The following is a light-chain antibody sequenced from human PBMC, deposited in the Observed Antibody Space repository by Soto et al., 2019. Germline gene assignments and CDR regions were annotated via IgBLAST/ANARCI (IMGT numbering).Light chain of an antibody. J-gene: IGKJ1*01. V-gene: IGKV1-39*01. CDR2: AAS. CDR3: QQSYGTPRT. Sequence: DIQMTQSPSSLSASIGDTVTSACRASQTINTYLNWYQQKPGKAPKLLIYAASILQSGVPSRFSGSGSGTDFTLTINSLQREDFATYYCQQSYGTPRTFGQGTKVDIK. CDR1: QTINTY.